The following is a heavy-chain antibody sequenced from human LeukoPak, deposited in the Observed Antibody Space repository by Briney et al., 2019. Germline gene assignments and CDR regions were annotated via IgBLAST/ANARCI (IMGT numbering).Heavy chain of an antibody. CDR1: GGTFSNYA. CDR2: IIPILGIA. Sequence: SVKVSCKASGGTFSNYAISWVRQAPGQGLEWMGRIIPILGIANYAQKFQGRVTITADKSTSTAYMELSSLRSEDTAVYYCATYDYGDYLDAFDIWGQGTMVTVSS. CDR3: ATYDYGDYLDAFDI. J-gene: IGHJ3*02. V-gene: IGHV1-69*04. D-gene: IGHD4-17*01.